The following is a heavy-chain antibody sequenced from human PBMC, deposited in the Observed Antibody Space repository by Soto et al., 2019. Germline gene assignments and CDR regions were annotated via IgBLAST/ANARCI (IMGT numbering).Heavy chain of an antibody. J-gene: IGHJ4*02. CDR2: IDGDGGTT. CDR3: AKYGHSYGRPQYFHY. V-gene: IGHV3-23*01. CDR1: GFNFGTFA. D-gene: IGHD5-18*01. Sequence: GGSLRLSCAASGFNFGTFAMGWVRLSPGTGLEWVSAIDGDGGTTYYADSVKGRFTISRDNSKGSLYLQMGSLRVEDTALYYCAKYGHSYGRPQYFHYWGQGTLVTVSS.